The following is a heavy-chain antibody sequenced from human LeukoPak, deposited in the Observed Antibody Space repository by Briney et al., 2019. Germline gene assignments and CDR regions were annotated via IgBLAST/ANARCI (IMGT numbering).Heavy chain of an antibody. CDR2: IYYSGST. J-gene: IGHJ4*02. Sequence: KASETLSLTCTVSGCSISSYYWSWIRQPPGKGLEWIGYIYYSGSTNYNPSLKSRVTISVDTSKNQFSLKLSSVTAADTAVYYCARGYYYDRVSYFDYWGQGTLVTVSS. D-gene: IGHD3-22*01. CDR3: ARGYYYDRVSYFDY. V-gene: IGHV4-59*01. CDR1: GCSISSYY.